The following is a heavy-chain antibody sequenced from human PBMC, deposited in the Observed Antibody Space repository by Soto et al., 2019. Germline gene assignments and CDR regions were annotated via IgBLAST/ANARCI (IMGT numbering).Heavy chain of an antibody. CDR1: GGSISSYY. V-gene: IGHV4-59*08. J-gene: IGHJ4*02. D-gene: IGHD2-15*01. CDR3: ARQLLPMAPQFDY. CDR2: IYYSGST. Sequence: SETLSLTCTVSGGSISSYYWSWIRQPPGKGLEWIGYIYYSGSTNYNPSLKSRVTISVDTPKNQFSLKLSSVTAADTAVYYCARQLLPMAPQFDYWGQGTLVTVSS.